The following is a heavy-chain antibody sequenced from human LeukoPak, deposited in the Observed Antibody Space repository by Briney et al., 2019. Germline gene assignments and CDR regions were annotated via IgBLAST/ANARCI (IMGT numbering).Heavy chain of an antibody. Sequence: GGSLRLSCAASGFTFSSYSMNWVRQAPGKGLEWVSYISSSSSTIYYADSVKGRFTISRDNAKNSLYLQMNSLRAEDTAVYYCAALSGYSYGSGYYYYYYGMDVWGQGTTVTVSS. J-gene: IGHJ6*02. CDR3: AALSGYSYGSGYYYYYYGMDV. CDR1: GFTFSSYS. CDR2: ISSSSSTI. D-gene: IGHD5-18*01. V-gene: IGHV3-48*01.